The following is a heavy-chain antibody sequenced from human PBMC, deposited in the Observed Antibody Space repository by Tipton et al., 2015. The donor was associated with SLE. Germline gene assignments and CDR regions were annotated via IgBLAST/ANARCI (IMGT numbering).Heavy chain of an antibody. V-gene: IGHV4-59*11. CDR1: GVSIRSHY. D-gene: IGHD2-21*01. J-gene: IGHJ4*02. CDR2: MYNNERT. CDR3: ARDWGGEALDF. Sequence: TLSLTCTVSGVSIRSHYWSWIRQSPGKGLEWIGYMYNNERTKYNLSLESRVSMSVETSKNQFTLKLTSVTAADTAVYYCARDWGGEALDFWGQGTLVTVSS.